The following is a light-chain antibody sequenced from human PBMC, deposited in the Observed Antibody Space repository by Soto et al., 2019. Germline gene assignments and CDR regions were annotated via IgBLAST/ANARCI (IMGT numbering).Light chain of an antibody. Sequence: DIQMTQSPSSLSVSVGDRVTITCRASQSIGGFLNWYQQKPGQAPKLLIYDASTLQSGVPSRFSASGSGTEFALTISGLQPDDFAVYYCQQYNRYAVTFGQGTKVDIK. CDR1: QSIGGF. J-gene: IGKJ1*01. CDR2: DAS. CDR3: QQYNRYAVT. V-gene: IGKV1-5*01.